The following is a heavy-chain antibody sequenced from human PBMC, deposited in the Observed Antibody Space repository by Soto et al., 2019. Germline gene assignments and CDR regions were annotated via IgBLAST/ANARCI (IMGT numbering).Heavy chain of an antibody. CDR3: ANPPLRCLESLLYS. J-gene: IGHJ4*02. CDR2: ISDSGGHT. D-gene: IGHD3-3*01. CDR1: GFTFSTYD. Sequence: EVQLLESGGGLVQPGGSLTLSCAGSGFTFSTYDMSWVRQAPGKGLEWVSSISDSGGHTYYADSVRGRFTISRDNPKNTLTLHMNSLRAEDTAVYYSANPPLRCLESLLYSWGQGTLVTVSP. V-gene: IGHV3-23*01.